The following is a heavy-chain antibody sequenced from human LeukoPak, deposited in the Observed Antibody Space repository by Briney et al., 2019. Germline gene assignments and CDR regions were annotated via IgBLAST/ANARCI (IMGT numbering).Heavy chain of an antibody. CDR2: IIPIFGTA. Sequence: ASVKVSCKASGGTFSNYAISWVRQAPGQGLEWMGGIIPIFGTATYAQKFQGRVTITADKSTSTAYMELSSLRSEDSAVYYCARVSADSSDWSRPLGYWGQGTLVTVSS. CDR3: ARVSADSSDWSRPLGY. V-gene: IGHV1-69*06. CDR1: GGTFSNYA. J-gene: IGHJ4*02. D-gene: IGHD6-19*01.